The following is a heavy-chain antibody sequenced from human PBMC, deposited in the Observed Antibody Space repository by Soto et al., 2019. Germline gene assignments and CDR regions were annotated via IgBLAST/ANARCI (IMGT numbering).Heavy chain of an antibody. J-gene: IGHJ4*02. V-gene: IGHV4-30-4*01. Sequence: SETLSLTCTVSGGSISSGDYYWSWIRQPPGKGLEWIGYIYYSGSTYYNPSLKSRVTISVDTSKNQFSLKLSSVTAADTAVYYCARGGPMVRGATYWGQGTLVTVSS. D-gene: IGHD3-10*01. CDR1: GGSISSGDYY. CDR2: IYYSGST. CDR3: ARGGPMVRGATY.